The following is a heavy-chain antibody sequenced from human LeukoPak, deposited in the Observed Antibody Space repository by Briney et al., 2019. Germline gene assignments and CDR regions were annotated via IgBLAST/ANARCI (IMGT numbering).Heavy chain of an antibody. CDR1: GGSINNDY. D-gene: IGHD3-10*01. J-gene: IGHJ4*02. CDR3: AKYHFGSGTIRY. CDR2: IYYSGST. V-gene: IGHV4-59*08. Sequence: PSETLSLTCTVSGGSINNDYWSWIRQPPGKGLEWIGYIYYSGSTNYNPSLKGRVTISVDTSKNQFSLMLSSVTAADTAIYYCAKYHFGSGTIRYWGQGTLVTVSS.